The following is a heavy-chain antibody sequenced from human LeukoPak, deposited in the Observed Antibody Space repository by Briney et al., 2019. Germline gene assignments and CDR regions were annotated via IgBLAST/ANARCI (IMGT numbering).Heavy chain of an antibody. J-gene: IGHJ3*02. CDR3: ARNYDFWSGHYGAFDI. D-gene: IGHD3-3*01. CDR1: GFTFSGYG. V-gene: IGHV3-33*01. Sequence: GGSLRLSCAASGFTFSGYGMHWVRQAPGKGLEWVAVIWYDGSNKYYADSVKGRFTISRDNSKNTLYLQMNSLRAEDTAVYYCARNYDFWSGHYGAFDIWGQGTMVTVSS. CDR2: IWYDGSNK.